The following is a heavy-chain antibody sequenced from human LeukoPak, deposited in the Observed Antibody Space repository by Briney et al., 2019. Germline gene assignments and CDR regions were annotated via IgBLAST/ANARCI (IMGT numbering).Heavy chain of an antibody. CDR2: IYRGGRT. V-gene: IGHV3-53*01. CDR3: ATLWGGLGDI. D-gene: IGHD7-27*01. CDR1: GFTVRSHY. Sequence: PGGSLRLSCAASGFTVRSHYMRWFRQAPGKGLEWVSAIYRGGRTFFADVVKGRFTISRDNPKNTLYLQMKSLRAEDTALYYCATLWGGLGDIWGQGTVVTVS. J-gene: IGHJ3*02.